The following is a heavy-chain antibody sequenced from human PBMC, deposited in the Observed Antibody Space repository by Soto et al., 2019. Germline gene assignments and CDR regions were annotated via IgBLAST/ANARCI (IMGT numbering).Heavy chain of an antibody. CDR2: IYYSGST. CDR3: ARLVVRSNFDY. Sequence: ETLSVACAVSGVSISSSSYYGGWIRQPPGKGLEWIGSIYYSGSTYYNPSLKSRVTISVDTSKNQFSLKLSSVTAADTAVYYCARLVVRSNFDYWGQGTLVTVYS. CDR1: GVSISSSSYY. J-gene: IGHJ4*02. D-gene: IGHD3-10*02. V-gene: IGHV4-39*01.